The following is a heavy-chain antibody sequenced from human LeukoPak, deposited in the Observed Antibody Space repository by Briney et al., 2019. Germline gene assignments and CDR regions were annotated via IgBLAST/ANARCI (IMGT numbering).Heavy chain of an antibody. D-gene: IGHD4-23*01. CDR3: ARDGFATNSNFDY. CDR1: GGSMSTYY. CDR2: IYYSGST. V-gene: IGHV4-59*12. Sequence: SETLSLTCTVSGGSMSTYYWSWLRQPPGKGLEWIGYIYYSGSTNYNPSLKSRVIISVDTSKNQFSLKLSSVTAADTAVYYCARDGFATNSNFDYWGQGALVTVSS. J-gene: IGHJ4*02.